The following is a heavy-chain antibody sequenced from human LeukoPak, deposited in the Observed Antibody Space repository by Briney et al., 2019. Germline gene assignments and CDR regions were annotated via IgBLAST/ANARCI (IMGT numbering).Heavy chain of an antibody. V-gene: IGHV3-23*01. Sequence: GGSLRLSCAASGFTFSSYAMSWVRQAPGKGLEWVSAISGSGGSTYYADSVKGRFTISRDNPKNTLCLQMNSLRAEDTAVYYCAKDYVWGSYRWNCFDYWGQGTLVTVSS. CDR3: AKDYVWGSYRWNCFDY. J-gene: IGHJ4*02. D-gene: IGHD3-16*02. CDR2: ISGSGGST. CDR1: GFTFSSYA.